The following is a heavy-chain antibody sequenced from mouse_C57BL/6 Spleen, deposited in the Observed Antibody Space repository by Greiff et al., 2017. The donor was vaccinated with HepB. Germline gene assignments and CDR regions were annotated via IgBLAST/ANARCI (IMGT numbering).Heavy chain of an antibody. V-gene: IGHV1-26*01. CDR3: ARWGLGRYFDV. D-gene: IGHD4-1*01. CDR1: GYTFTDYY. CDR2: INPNNGGT. Sequence: EVQLQQSGPELVKPGASVKISCKASGYTFTDYYMNWVKQSHGKSLEWIGDINPNNGGTSYNQKFKGKATLTVDKSSSTAYMELRSLTSEDSAVYYCARWGLGRYFDVWGTGTTVTVSS. J-gene: IGHJ1*03.